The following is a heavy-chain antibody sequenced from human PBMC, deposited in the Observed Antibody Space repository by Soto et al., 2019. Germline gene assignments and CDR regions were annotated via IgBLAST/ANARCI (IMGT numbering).Heavy chain of an antibody. J-gene: IGHJ4*02. CDR3: ARGGMGYSSSWYSTLHY. V-gene: IGHV1-69*01. CDR1: GGTFSSYA. Sequence: QVQLVQSGAEVKKPGSSVKVSCKASGGTFSSYAISWVRQAPGQGLEWMGGIIPIFGTANYAQKFQGRVTITADESTSTAYMELSSLRSEDTAVYYRARGGMGYSSSWYSTLHYWGKGTLVTVSS. D-gene: IGHD6-13*01. CDR2: IIPIFGTA.